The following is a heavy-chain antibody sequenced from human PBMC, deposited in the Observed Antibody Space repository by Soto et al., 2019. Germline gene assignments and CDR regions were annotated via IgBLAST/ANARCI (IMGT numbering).Heavy chain of an antibody. Sequence: EVQLVESGGGLVKPGASLRLSCAASGFTLSTYSMNWVRQAPGKGLEWVSSSRSTTNYMTYADSVKGRFTISRDNAKNSLYLQMNSLRAEDTAVYYCAREDSGENRYYFNLWGQGTLVTVSS. D-gene: IGHD4-17*01. J-gene: IGHJ4*02. CDR2: SRSTTNYM. CDR1: GFTLSTYS. V-gene: IGHV3-21*01. CDR3: AREDSGENRYYFNL.